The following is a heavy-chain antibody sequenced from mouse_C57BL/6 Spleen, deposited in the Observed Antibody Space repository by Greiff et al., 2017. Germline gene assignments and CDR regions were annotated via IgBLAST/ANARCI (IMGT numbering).Heavy chain of an antibody. J-gene: IGHJ2*01. CDR2: IDPSDSYT. D-gene: IGHD2-5*01. CDR1: GYTFTSYW. CDR3: ARPAYYNNYVYFDY. V-gene: IGHV1-69*01. Sequence: QVQLQQSGAELVMPGASVKLSCKASGYTFTSYWMHWVKQRPGQGLEWIGEIDPSDSYTNYNQKFKGKSTLTVDKSSSTAYMPLSSQTSEDSAVYYCARPAYYNNYVYFDYWGQGTTLTVSS.